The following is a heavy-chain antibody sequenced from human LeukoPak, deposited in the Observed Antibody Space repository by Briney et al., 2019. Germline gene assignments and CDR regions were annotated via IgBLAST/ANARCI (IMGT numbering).Heavy chain of an antibody. J-gene: IGHJ6*02. CDR2: INAVNGNT. CDR1: GYTFTNYI. V-gene: IGHV1-3*01. CDR3: ARVVTRLREGDYYYDLDV. D-gene: IGHD3-16*01. Sequence: PLASVKVSCKASGYTFTNYIIHWVRQAPGQGLEWMGWINAVNGNTEYSQKFQGRVTNTRDTSASTAYMDLSSLRSGDTAVYYCARVVTRLREGDYYYDLDVWGQGTTVTVSS.